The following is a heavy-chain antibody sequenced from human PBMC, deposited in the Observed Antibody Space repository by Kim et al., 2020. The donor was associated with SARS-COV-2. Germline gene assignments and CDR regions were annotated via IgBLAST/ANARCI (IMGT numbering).Heavy chain of an antibody. J-gene: IGHJ5*02. V-gene: IGHV4-59*01. CDR1: GGSISSYY. CDR3: ARVRYYDILTGNLPLYNWFDP. Sequence: SETLSLTCTVSGGSISSYYWSWIRQPPGKGLEWIGYIYYSGSTNYNPSLKSRVTISVDTSKNQFSLKLSSVTAADTAVYYCARVRYYDILTGNLPLYNWFDPWGQGTLVTVPS. D-gene: IGHD3-9*01. CDR2: IYYSGST.